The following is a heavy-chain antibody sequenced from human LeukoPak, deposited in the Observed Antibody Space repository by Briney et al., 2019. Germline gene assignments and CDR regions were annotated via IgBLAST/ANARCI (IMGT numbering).Heavy chain of an antibody. CDR1: GYSISSGYY. D-gene: IGHD1-26*01. J-gene: IGHJ4*02. CDR3: ARERAYAGTYSYFDY. V-gene: IGHV4-38-2*02. CDR2: MCSSGTA. Sequence: SETLSLTCAVSGYSISSGYYWGWIWQPAGKGLEWLGRMCSSGTAHYNPSLKTRVTISLDTSKNQFSLNLTSVTAADTALYYCARERAYAGTYSYFDYWGQGILVTVSS.